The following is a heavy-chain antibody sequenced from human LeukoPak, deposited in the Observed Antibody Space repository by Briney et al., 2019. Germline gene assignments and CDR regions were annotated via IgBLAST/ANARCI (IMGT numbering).Heavy chain of an antibody. D-gene: IGHD6-13*01. J-gene: IGHJ6*03. V-gene: IGHV4-38-2*02. Sequence: SETLSLTCTVSGYSISSGYYWGWIRQPPGKGLEWIGSIYHSGSTYYNPSLKSRVTISVDTSKNQFSLKLSSVTAADTAVYYCARDSSSWSTYYMDVWGKGTTVTISS. CDR2: IYHSGST. CDR3: ARDSSSWSTYYMDV. CDR1: GYSISSGYY.